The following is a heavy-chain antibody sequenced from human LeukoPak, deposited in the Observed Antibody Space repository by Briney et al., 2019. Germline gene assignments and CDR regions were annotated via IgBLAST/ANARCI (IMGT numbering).Heavy chain of an antibody. J-gene: IGHJ4*02. D-gene: IGHD2-2*01. V-gene: IGHV3-23*01. CDR1: GFTFSIYA. CDR2: ISDQT. CDR3: ARNLPAADY. Sequence: GGSLRLSCVVSGFTFSIYAMAWVRQAPGKGLEWVSGISDQTYYTDSVRGRFTISRDNSKNTLYLQMNSLRAEDTAVYYCARNLPAADYWGQGTLVTVSS.